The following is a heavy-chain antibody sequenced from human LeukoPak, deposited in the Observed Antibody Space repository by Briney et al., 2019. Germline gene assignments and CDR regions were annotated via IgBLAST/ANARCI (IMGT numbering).Heavy chain of an antibody. V-gene: IGHV1-8*03. J-gene: IGHJ6*03. CDR3: ARVSYIAAAGNYYYYYMDV. CDR1: RYTFTGYY. D-gene: IGHD6-13*01. CDR2: INPNSGNT. Sequence: ASVKVSCKASRYTFTGYYMHWVRQAPGQGLEWMGWINPNSGNTGYAQKFQGRVTITRNTSISTAYMELSSLRSEDTAVYYCARVSYIAAAGNYYYYYMDVWGKGTTVTVSS.